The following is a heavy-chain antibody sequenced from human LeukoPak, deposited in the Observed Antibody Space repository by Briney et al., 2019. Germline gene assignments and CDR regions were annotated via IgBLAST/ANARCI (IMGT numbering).Heavy chain of an antibody. V-gene: IGHV4-38-2*02. D-gene: IGHD3-10*01. Sequence: SETLSLTCTVSGYSISSGYYWGWIRQPPGKGLEWIGSIYHSGSTYYNPSLKSRVTISVDTSRNQFSLKLSSVTAADTAVYYCARLGAYYGSGSYYKYNWFDPWGQGTLVTVSS. CDR1: GYSISSGYY. CDR2: IYHSGST. J-gene: IGHJ5*02. CDR3: ARLGAYYGSGSYYKYNWFDP.